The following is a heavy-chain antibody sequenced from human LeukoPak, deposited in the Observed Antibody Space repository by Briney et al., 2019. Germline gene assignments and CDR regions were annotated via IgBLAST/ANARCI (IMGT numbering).Heavy chain of an antibody. V-gene: IGHV3-21*03. CDR1: GFTFSTYS. CDR3: TRVSRGSPIIIDY. D-gene: IGHD3-10*01. J-gene: IGHJ4*02. CDR2: ISSSRSYI. Sequence: KSGGSLRLSCAASGFTFSTYSMNWVRQAPGKGLEWVSSISSSRSYIYYADSVKGRFTISRDNAKNSLYLQMNSLKTEDTAVYYCTRVSRGSPIIIDYWGQGTLVTVSS.